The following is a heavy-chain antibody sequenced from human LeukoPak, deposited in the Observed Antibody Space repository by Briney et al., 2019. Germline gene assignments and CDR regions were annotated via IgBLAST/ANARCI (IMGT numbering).Heavy chain of an antibody. V-gene: IGHV3-30*04. CDR1: GFTFSSYA. J-gene: IGHJ4*02. D-gene: IGHD6-13*01. Sequence: PGRSLRLSCAASGFTFSSYAMQWVRQAPGKGLEWVAVISYDGGHKYHADSVKGRFSISRDNSKNTLYLQMNSLRAEDTAVYYCAKDGGAAAGTFDYWGQGTLVTVSS. CDR2: ISYDGGHK. CDR3: AKDGGAAAGTFDY.